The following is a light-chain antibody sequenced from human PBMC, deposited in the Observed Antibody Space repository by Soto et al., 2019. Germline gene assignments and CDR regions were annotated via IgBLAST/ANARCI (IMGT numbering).Light chain of an antibody. Sequence: QSVLTQPPSVSGAPGQRVTISCTGSSSNIGAGYDVHWYQQLPGTAPKLLIYGNSNRPSGVPDRFSGSKSGTSASLDITGHQAEDEADYYCPSYDSSLGYVFGTGTKMNVL. V-gene: IGLV1-40*01. CDR2: GNS. CDR1: SSNIGAGYD. J-gene: IGLJ1*01. CDR3: PSYDSSLGYV.